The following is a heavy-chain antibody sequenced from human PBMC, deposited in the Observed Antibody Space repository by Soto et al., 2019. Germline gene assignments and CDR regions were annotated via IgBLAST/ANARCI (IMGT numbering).Heavy chain of an antibody. V-gene: IGHV1-18*01. CDR1: GYTFTRSG. Sequence: QVQLVQSGAEVKKPGASVKVSCKASGYTFTRSGISWVRQAPGQGLEWMGWISTYNGDTNYAQTFQGRVTMTTDTPTSTVHMEGRSLRSHDTAVYYCAREGVAPYYYYGMDVWGQGTPVTVSS. CDR3: AREGVAPYYYYGMDV. CDR2: ISTYNGDT. D-gene: IGHD5-12*01. J-gene: IGHJ6*02.